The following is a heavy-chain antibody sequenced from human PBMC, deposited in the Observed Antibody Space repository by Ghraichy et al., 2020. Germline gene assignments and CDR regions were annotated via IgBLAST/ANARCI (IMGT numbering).Heavy chain of an antibody. D-gene: IGHD2-21*02. J-gene: IGHJ4*02. CDR1: GYTFTSYY. V-gene: IGHV1-46*03. CDR3: ARADCGGDCSFDY. CDR2: INPSGGST. Sequence: ASVVSCKASGYTFTSYYMHWVRQAPGQGLEWMGIINPSGGSTSYAQKFQGRVTMTRDTSTSTVYMELSSLRSEDTAVYYCARADCGGDCSFDYWGQGTLVTVSS.